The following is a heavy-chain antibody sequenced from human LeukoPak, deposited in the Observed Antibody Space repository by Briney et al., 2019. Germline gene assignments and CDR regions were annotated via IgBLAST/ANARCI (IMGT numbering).Heavy chain of an antibody. J-gene: IGHJ4*02. D-gene: IGHD4-11*01. V-gene: IGHV3-23*01. CDR2: ISPGGGTT. Sequence: GGSLRLSCAASGFPFGNEAMSWVRQSPERGLEWVSSISPGGGTTYYADSVKGRFTISRDNSKNTLYVQMNSLRAEDTAVYYCAKVRSGSSNWALRIFDNWGQGALVSVSS. CDR3: AKVRSGSSNWALRIFDN. CDR1: GFPFGNEA.